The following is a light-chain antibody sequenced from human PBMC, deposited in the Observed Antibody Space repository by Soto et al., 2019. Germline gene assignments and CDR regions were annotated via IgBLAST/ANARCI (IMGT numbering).Light chain of an antibody. V-gene: IGKV3-15*01. CDR2: GAS. Sequence: EIVMTQSPATLSVSPGEGATLSCRASQSVSSNLAWYQQKPGQAPRLLIYGASTRATGIPARFSGSGSGTELALTISILQLEPVAVYVYQQYQSWPPGTFGQGTKVDIK. CDR1: QSVSSN. J-gene: IGKJ1*01. CDR3: QQYQSWPPGT.